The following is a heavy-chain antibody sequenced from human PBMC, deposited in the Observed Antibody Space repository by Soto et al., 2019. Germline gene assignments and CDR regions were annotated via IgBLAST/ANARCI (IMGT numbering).Heavy chain of an antibody. D-gene: IGHD1-1*01. J-gene: IGHJ4*02. V-gene: IGHV4-59*08. CDR2: IYYSGST. CDR3: ARRYGYSFDY. CDR1: GDSISSYY. Sequence: SETLSLTCTVSGDSISSYYCSWIRQPPGKGLEWIGYIYYSGSTNYNPSLKSRVTISVDTSKNQFSLKLSSVTAADTAVYYCARRYGYSFDYWGQGTLVTVSS.